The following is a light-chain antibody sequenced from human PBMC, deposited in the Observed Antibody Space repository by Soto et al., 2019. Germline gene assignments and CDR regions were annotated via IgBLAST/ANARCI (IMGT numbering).Light chain of an antibody. CDR2: GAS. CDR1: QSVSTD. J-gene: IGKJ1*01. CDR3: QPRDSWWT. V-gene: IGKV3-11*01. Sequence: EIVLTQSPATLSLSPGERATLSCRASQSVSTDLAWYKQKPGQAPRILIYGASNRATGVAARFSGSGSGTDFTLPLRSLQPEDSAVDYCQPRDSWWTFGQGTKVDIK.